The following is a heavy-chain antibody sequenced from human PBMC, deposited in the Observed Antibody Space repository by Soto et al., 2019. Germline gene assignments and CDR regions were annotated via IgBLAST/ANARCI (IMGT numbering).Heavy chain of an antibody. V-gene: IGHV3-23*01. CDR3: AKVVVRGVVDY. D-gene: IGHD3-10*01. CDR1: GFTFSSYA. CDR2: ISGSGGST. J-gene: IGHJ4*02. Sequence: EVQLLESGGGLVQPGGSLRLSCAASGFTFSSYAMSWVRQAPGKGLGWVSAISGSGGSTYYADSVKGRFTISRDNSKNTLYQQMNSLSAEDTAVYYCAKVVVRGVVDYWGQGTLVTVSS.